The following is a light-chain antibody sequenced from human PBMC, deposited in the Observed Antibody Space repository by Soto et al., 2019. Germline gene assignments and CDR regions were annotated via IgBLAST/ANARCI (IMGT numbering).Light chain of an antibody. Sequence: EIVLTQSPGTLSLSPGDRAPLSCRASHSVNSNYLAWYQRKPGQAPRLLIYGASNRATDIPYRFSASGYGTDFALIISRLEAGDFAEYYCQQYDSTPPTFGQGTKVEVK. V-gene: IGKV3-20*01. CDR1: HSVNSNY. CDR2: GAS. CDR3: QQYDSTPPT. J-gene: IGKJ1*01.